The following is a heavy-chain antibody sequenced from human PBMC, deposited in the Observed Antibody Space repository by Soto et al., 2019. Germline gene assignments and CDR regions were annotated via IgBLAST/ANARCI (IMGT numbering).Heavy chain of an antibody. D-gene: IGHD3-3*01. Sequence: ASVKVSCKASGYTFSTYEINWVRRAAGQGLEWMGRMNPDNGNTGYAQKFQDRVTMTRNTSISTAYMELSSLRSDDTAVYYCARGPRESGEWLLFDYWGQGAMVTVSS. V-gene: IGHV1-8*01. CDR1: GYTFSTYE. J-gene: IGHJ4*02. CDR2: MNPDNGNT. CDR3: ARGPRESGEWLLFDY.